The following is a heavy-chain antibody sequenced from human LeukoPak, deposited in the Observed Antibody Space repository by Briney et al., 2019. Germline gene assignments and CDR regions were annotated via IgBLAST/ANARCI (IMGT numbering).Heavy chain of an antibody. D-gene: IGHD2-21*02. CDR3: AREPHDFHDDDGFDI. CDR2: ISSGGTFI. V-gene: IGHV3-21*01. J-gene: IGHJ3*02. CDR1: GYNFNSYS. Sequence: PGGSLRLSCAASGYNFNSYSMNWVHQAPGKGLEWVSSISSGGTFIYYANSMRGRFTVSRDDAKNSMFLQMFSLRAEDTALYYCAREPHDFHDDDGFDIWGQGTMVTVSS.